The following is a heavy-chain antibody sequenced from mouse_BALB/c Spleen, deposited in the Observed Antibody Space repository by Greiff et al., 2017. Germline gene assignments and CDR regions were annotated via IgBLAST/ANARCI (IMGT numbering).Heavy chain of an antibody. CDR3: ARQEGYYAMDY. CDR2: INSNGGST. CDR1: GFTFSSYY. V-gene: IGHV5-6-2*01. Sequence: EVQLVESGGGLVKLGGSLKLSCAASGFTFSSYYMSWVRQTPEKRLELVAAINSNGGSTYYPDTVKGRFTISRDNAKNTLYLQMSSLKSEDTALYYCARQEGYYAMDYWGQGTSVTVSS. J-gene: IGHJ4*01.